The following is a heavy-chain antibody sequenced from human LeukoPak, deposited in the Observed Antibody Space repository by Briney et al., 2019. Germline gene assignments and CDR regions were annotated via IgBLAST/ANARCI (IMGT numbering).Heavy chain of an antibody. D-gene: IGHD5-18*01. CDR2: INPNSGGT. CDR1: GYTFTGYY. Sequence: GASVKVSCKASGYTFTGYYMHWVRQAPGQGLEWMGWINPNSGGTNYAQKFQGRVTMTRDTSISTAYMELSRLRSDDTAVYYCAREIQLLSARFDPWGQGTLVTVSS. CDR3: AREIQLLSARFDP. J-gene: IGHJ5*02. V-gene: IGHV1-2*02.